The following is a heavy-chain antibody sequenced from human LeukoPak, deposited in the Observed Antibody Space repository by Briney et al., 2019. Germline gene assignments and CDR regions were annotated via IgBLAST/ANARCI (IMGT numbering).Heavy chain of an antibody. D-gene: IGHD6-19*01. CDR2: INHSGST. CDR3: ARWTRRYSSGWFLDY. CDR1: GGSFSGYY. Sequence: SETLSLTCAVYGGSFSGYYWSWIRQPPGKGLEWIGKINHSGSTNYNPSLKSRVTISVDTSKNQFSLKLSSVTAADTAVYYCARWTRRYSSGWFLDYWGQGTLVTVSS. V-gene: IGHV4-34*01. J-gene: IGHJ4*02.